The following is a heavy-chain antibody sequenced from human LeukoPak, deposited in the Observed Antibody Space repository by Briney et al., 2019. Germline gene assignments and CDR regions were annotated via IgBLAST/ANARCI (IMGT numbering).Heavy chain of an antibody. D-gene: IGHD2-2*01. J-gene: IGHJ5*02. CDR2: INPDGSST. V-gene: IGHV3-74*01. CDR1: GFTFDDYG. CDR3: ARGGKLEPTAMPT. Sequence: GGSLRLSCAASGFTFDDYGMSWVRQAPGKGPVWLSRINPDGSSTTYADSVKGRFTISRDNAKNMLYLQINSLRVEDTAIYYCARGGKLEPTAMPTWGQGSLVVVSS.